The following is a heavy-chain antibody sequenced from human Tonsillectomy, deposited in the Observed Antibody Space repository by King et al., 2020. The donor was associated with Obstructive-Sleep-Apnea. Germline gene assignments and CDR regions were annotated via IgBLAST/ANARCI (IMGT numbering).Heavy chain of an antibody. D-gene: IGHD2-15*01. V-gene: IGHV4-39*07. CDR1: GGSISSSSYY. J-gene: IGHJ6*02. CDR2: IYYSGST. Sequence: QLQESGPGLVKPSETLSLTCTVSGGSISSSSYYWGWIRQPPGKGLEWIGNIYYSGSTHYNPSLKSRLTISVDTSKNQFSLKLSSVTAADTAIYYCASERDIVVVGDGEIYGMDVWGQGTTVTVSS. CDR3: ASERDIVVVGDGEIYGMDV.